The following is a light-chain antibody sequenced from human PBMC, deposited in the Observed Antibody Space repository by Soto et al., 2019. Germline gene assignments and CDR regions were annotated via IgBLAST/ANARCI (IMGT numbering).Light chain of an antibody. CDR3: QQRSNWPLT. Sequence: EIVLTQSPATLSLSPGERATLSSRASQSVSSYLAWYQQKPGQAPRLLIYDASNRATGIPARFSGSGSGTDFTLTISSLEPGDFAVYYCQQRSNWPLTFGGGTKVDIK. CDR2: DAS. V-gene: IGKV3-11*01. CDR1: QSVSSY. J-gene: IGKJ4*01.